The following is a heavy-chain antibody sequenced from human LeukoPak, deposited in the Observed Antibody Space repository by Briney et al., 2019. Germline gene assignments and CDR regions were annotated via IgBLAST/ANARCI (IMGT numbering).Heavy chain of an antibody. CDR1: GYSFTSYW. CDR2: IDPSDSYT. V-gene: IGHV5-10-1*01. D-gene: IGHD6-19*01. J-gene: IGHJ4*02. Sequence: GESLKISCKGSGYSFTSYWISWVRQMPGKGLEWMGRIDPSDSYTNYSPSFQGHVTISADKSISTAYLQWSSLKASDTAVYYCARHPPLLYSSGGKDYWGQGTLVTVSS. CDR3: ARHPPLLYSSGGKDY.